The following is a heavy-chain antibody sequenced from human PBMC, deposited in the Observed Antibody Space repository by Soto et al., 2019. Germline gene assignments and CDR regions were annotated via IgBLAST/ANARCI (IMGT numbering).Heavy chain of an antibody. CDR3: ARGGIAGDYLGAEYFQH. V-gene: IGHV1-3*01. J-gene: IGHJ1*01. CDR1: GYTFTSYA. Sequence: ASVKVSCKASGYTFTSYAMHWVRQAPGQRLEWMGWINAGNGNTKYSQKFQGRVTITRDTSASTAYMELSSLRSEDTAVYYCARGGIAGDYLGAEYFQHLGQGTLVTVSS. D-gene: IGHD4-17*01. CDR2: INAGNGNT.